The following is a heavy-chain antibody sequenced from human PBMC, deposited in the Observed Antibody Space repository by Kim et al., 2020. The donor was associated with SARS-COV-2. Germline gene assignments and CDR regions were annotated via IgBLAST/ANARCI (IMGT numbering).Heavy chain of an antibody. D-gene: IGHD1-1*01. V-gene: IGHV3-49*03. CDR1: GFTFADFT. Sequence: GGSLRLSCSVSGFTFADFTMTWFRQAPGKGLEWVGSIRRNAYGGTTEYAVSVKGRFTISRDDPKNIAYLQMNSLEIEDTAVYYCARDFGTNPTPVDYWGQGTLVTVSS. CDR3: ARDFGTNPTPVDY. J-gene: IGHJ4*02. CDR2: IRRNAYGGTT.